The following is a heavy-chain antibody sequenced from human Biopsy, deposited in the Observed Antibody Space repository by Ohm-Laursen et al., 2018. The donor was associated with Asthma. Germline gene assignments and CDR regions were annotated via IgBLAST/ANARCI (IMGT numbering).Heavy chain of an antibody. CDR3: ARGGYCTSPTCPWGRYATDV. CDR1: GFTSTSYW. J-gene: IGHJ6*02. CDR2: IKKDGSEK. D-gene: IGHD2-2*01. V-gene: IGHV3-7*01. Sequence: SLRLSCSASGFTSTSYWMSWVRQAPGKGLEWVANIKKDGSEKYYVDSVKGRFTISRDNAKNPLYLHMNSLRAEDTAVYYCARGGYCTSPTCPWGRYATDVWGQGTTVTVSS.